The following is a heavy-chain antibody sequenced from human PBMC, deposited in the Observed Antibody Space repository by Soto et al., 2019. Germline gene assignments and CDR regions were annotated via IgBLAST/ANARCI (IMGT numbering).Heavy chain of an antibody. CDR1: GFSLSTSGVG. CDR3: AHSLYSGYYRDFDY. Sequence: QITLKESGPTLVKPTQTRTLTCTFSGFSLSTSGVGVGWIRQPPGKAMECLALIYWDDDKRYSPSLKSRLTITKDTSKIQVVLTMTNMDPVDTATYYCAHSLYSGYYRDFDYWGQGTLVTVSS. V-gene: IGHV2-5*02. J-gene: IGHJ4*02. CDR2: IYWDDDK. D-gene: IGHD5-12*01.